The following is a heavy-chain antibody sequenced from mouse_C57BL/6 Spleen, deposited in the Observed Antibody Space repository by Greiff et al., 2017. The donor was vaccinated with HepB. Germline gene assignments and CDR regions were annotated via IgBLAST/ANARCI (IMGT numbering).Heavy chain of an antibody. Sequence: EVNLVESEGGLVQPGSSMKLSCTASGFTFSDYYMAWVRQVPEKGLEWVANINYDGSSTYYLDSLKSRFIISRDNAKNILYLQMSSLKSEDTATYYCARMGPYAMDYWGQGTSVTVSS. CDR2: INYDGSST. D-gene: IGHD4-1*01. CDR3: ARMGPYAMDY. V-gene: IGHV5-16*01. CDR1: GFTFSDYY. J-gene: IGHJ4*01.